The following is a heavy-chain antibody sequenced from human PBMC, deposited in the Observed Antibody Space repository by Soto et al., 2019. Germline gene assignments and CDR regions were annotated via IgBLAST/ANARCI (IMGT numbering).Heavy chain of an antibody. D-gene: IGHD3-3*01. Sequence: EVQLLESGGGLVQPGGSLRLSCAASGFTFSSYAMSWVRQAPGKGLEWVSAISGSGGSTYYADSVKGRFTISRDNSKNTLYLQMNSLRAEDTAVYYCAKDPTYYDFCSGYYLSAFDIWGQGTMLTVSS. V-gene: IGHV3-23*01. CDR1: GFTFSSYA. CDR3: AKDPTYYDFCSGYYLSAFDI. J-gene: IGHJ3*02. CDR2: ISGSGGST.